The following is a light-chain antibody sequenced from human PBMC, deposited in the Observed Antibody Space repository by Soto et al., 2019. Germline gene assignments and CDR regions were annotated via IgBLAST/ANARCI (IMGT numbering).Light chain of an antibody. CDR3: SSYKGTYNYV. V-gene: IGLV2-14*01. CDR1: RNDIGDYSF. CDR2: EVS. Sequence: QSALTQPASVSGSPGQSITISCTGTRNDIGDYSFVSWYQQHPGKVPKLLIYEVSDRPSGVSSRFSGSKSGNTASLTISGLQAEDEAHYFCSSYKGTYNYVFGSGTKVTVL. J-gene: IGLJ1*01.